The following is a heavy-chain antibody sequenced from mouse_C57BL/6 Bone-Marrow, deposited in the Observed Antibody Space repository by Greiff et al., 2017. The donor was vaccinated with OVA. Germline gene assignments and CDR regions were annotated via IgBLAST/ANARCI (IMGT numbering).Heavy chain of an antibody. CDR2: IDPSDSYT. V-gene: IGHV1-50*01. Sequence: QVQLQQPGAELVKPGASVKLSCKASGYTFTSYWMQWVKQRPGQGLEWIGEIDPSDSYTNYNQKFKGKATLTVDTSSSTAYMQLSSLTSEDSAVYYCVCLTWDEGYWGKGTTLTVSS. CDR3: VCLTWDEGY. D-gene: IGHD4-1*01. CDR1: GYTFTSYW. J-gene: IGHJ2*01.